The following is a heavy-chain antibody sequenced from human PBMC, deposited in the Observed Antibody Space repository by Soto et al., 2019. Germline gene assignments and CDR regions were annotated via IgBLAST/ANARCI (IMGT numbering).Heavy chain of an antibody. J-gene: IGHJ6*02. CDR1: GGTFSSYA. D-gene: IGHD2-2*01. CDR2: IIPIFGTA. Sequence: SVKVSCKASGGTFSSYAISWVRQAPGQGLEWMGGIIPIFGTANYAQKFQGRVTITAVTSISTAYMEVSSLRSEDTALYYCAKDPNIVVVPAATGGMDVWGQGTTVTVSS. CDR3: AKDPNIVVVPAATGGMDV. V-gene: IGHV1-69*06.